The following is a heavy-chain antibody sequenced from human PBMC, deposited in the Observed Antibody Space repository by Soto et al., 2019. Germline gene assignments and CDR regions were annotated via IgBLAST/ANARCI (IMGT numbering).Heavy chain of an antibody. D-gene: IGHD5-12*01. V-gene: IGHV2-5*02. CDR3: AHRWGGATTSYYFDY. J-gene: IGHJ4*02. Sequence: QITLKESGPTLVKPTQTLTLTCTFSGFSLSTSGVGVGWIRQPPGKALEWLALIYWDDDKRYSPSLKSRLTITKDTSKNQVVLTMTNMDPVDTATYYCAHRWGGATTSYYFDYWGQGTLVTVSS. CDR1: GFSLSTSGVG. CDR2: IYWDDDK.